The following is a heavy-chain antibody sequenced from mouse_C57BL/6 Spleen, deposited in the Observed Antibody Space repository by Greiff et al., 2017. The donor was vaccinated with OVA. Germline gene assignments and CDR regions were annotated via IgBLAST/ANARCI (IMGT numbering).Heavy chain of an antibody. CDR3: ARGYYYAMDY. Sequence: VHLVESGAELVRPGASVKLSCKASGYTFTDYYINWVKQRPGQGLEWIARIYPGSGNTYYNEKFKGKATLTAEKSSSTAYMQLSSLTSEDSAVYFCARGYYYAMDYWGQGTSVTVSS. CDR2: IYPGSGNT. J-gene: IGHJ4*01. V-gene: IGHV1-76*01. CDR1: GYTFTDYY.